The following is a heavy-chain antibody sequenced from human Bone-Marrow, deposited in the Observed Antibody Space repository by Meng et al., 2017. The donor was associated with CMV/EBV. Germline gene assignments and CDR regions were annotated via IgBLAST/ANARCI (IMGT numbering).Heavy chain of an antibody. D-gene: IGHD5-18*01. V-gene: IGHV3-30*04. Sequence: GESLKISCAASGFTFSSYAMHWVRQAPGKGLEWVAVISHDGSNQYYADSVKGRFTISRDNSKNTVHLQMNSLRVEDTAVYYCASLGYSYGHDYWGQGTLVTVSS. CDR2: ISHDGSNQ. CDR1: GFTFSSYA. J-gene: IGHJ4*02. CDR3: ASLGYSYGHDY.